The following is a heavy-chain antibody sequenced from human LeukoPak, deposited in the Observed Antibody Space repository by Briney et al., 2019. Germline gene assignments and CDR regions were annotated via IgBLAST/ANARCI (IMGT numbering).Heavy chain of an antibody. J-gene: IGHJ4*02. D-gene: IGHD2-21*02. CDR3: ARGGYCGGDCYFYY. Sequence: SETLSLTCTVSGGSFSSYYWSWIRQPAGKGLEWIGRIYPSGNTNYNPSLKSRVTMSADTSKNQFSLKLSSVTAADTAVYYCARGGYCGGDCYFYYWGQGTLVTVSS. CDR1: GGSFSSYY. CDR2: IYPSGNT. V-gene: IGHV4-4*07.